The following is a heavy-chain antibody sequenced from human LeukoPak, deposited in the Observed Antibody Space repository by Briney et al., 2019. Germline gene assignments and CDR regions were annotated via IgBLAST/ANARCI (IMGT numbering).Heavy chain of an antibody. Sequence: GGSLRLSCAASGFTFSNYARSWVRQAPGKGLEWVSTISGSGYSTYYADSVKGRFTISRDNSKNTLYLQMNSLRAEDTAVYYCAKDSGAAAPTFFDYWGQGTLVTVSS. D-gene: IGHD2-2*01. CDR3: AKDSGAAAPTFFDY. CDR1: GFTFSNYA. CDR2: ISGSGYST. V-gene: IGHV3-23*01. J-gene: IGHJ4*02.